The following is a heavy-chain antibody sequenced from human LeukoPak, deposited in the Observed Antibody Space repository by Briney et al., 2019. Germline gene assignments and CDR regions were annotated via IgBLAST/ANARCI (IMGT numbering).Heavy chain of an antibody. D-gene: IGHD3-10*01. CDR1: GFTFSSYG. Sequence: PGGTLRLSCAASGFTFSSYGMSWVRQAPGKGLEWVSTISGSGGSTYYADSVKGRFTISRDNSKNTLYLQMNSLRAEDTAVYYCAKDSYGSGSYYNGIRIDYWGQGTLVTVSS. J-gene: IGHJ4*02. V-gene: IGHV3-23*01. CDR3: AKDSYGSGSYYNGIRIDY. CDR2: ISGSGGST.